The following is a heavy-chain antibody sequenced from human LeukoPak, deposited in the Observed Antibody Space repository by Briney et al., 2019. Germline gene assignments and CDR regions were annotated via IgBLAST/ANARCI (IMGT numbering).Heavy chain of an antibody. CDR1: GFTFSSYG. J-gene: IGHJ4*02. V-gene: IGHV3-23*01. Sequence: GGSLRLSCAASGFTFSSYGMSWVRQAPGKGLEWVSSISGSGSGGSTYYADSVKGRFTISKDNSKNTLYLQMNSLRAEDTAVYYCAKSGYNRFDYWGQGTLLTVSS. D-gene: IGHD5-24*01. CDR2: ISGSGSGGST. CDR3: AKSGYNRFDY.